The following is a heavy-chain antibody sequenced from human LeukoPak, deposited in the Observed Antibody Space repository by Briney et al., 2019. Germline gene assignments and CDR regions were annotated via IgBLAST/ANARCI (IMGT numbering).Heavy chain of an antibody. Sequence: ASVKVSCKASGYTFTGYYTHWVPQAPGQRLEWMGWINPNSGGTNYAQKFQGRVTMTRDTSISTAYMELSRLRSDDTAVYYCARALGGYYDISDAFDIWGQGTMVTVSS. CDR1: GYTFTGYY. V-gene: IGHV1-2*02. D-gene: IGHD3-9*01. CDR3: ARALGGYYDISDAFDI. J-gene: IGHJ3*02. CDR2: INPNSGGT.